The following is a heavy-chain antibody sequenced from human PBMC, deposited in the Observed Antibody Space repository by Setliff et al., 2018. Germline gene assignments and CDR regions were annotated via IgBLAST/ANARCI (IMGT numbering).Heavy chain of an antibody. CDR2: IRYDGSNK. CDR3: AKAYGNYFDY. D-gene: IGHD4-17*01. J-gene: IGHJ4*02. V-gene: IGHV3-30*02. Sequence: QSGGSLRLSCAASGFTFSSHGMHWVRQAPGKGLEWVAFIRYDGSNKYXXDSVKGRFTISRDNSKNTLYLQMNSLRTEDTAVYYCAKAYGNYFDYWGQGTLVTVSS. CDR1: GFTFSSHG.